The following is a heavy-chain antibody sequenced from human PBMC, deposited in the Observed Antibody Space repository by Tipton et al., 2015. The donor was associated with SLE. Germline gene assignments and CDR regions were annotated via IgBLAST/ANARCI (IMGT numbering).Heavy chain of an antibody. CDR2: INHSGST. J-gene: IGHJ4*02. CDR1: GYSFSSGYY. CDR3: ARGGGSYYDY. D-gene: IGHD1-26*01. Sequence: TLSLTCTVSGYSFSSGYYWGWIRQPPGKGLEWIGEINHSGSTNYNPSLKSRVTISVDTSKNQFSLKLSSVTAADTAVYYCARGGGSYYDYWGQGTLVTVSS. V-gene: IGHV4-38-2*02.